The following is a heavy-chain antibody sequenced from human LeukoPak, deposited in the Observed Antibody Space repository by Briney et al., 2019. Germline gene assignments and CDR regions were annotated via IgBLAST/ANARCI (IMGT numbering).Heavy chain of an antibody. D-gene: IGHD1-26*01. CDR1: GDSISSGYY. CDR2: IDHSGST. CDR3: ARDRIGYDR. V-gene: IGHV4-38-2*02. Sequence: SETLSLTCTVSGDSISSGYYWGWIRQPPGKGLEWTGSIDHSGSTYYNPSLKSRITISVDTSKNQFSLKLSSVTAADTAVYYCARDRIGYDRWGQGTLVTVSS. J-gene: IGHJ4*02.